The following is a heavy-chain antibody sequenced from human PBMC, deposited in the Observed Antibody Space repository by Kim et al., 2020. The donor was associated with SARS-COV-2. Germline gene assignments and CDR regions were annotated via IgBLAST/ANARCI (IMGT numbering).Heavy chain of an antibody. CDR1: GGSISSYY. CDR2: IYYSGST. D-gene: IGHD6-13*01. J-gene: IGHJ6*03. Sequence: SETLSLTCTVSGGSISSYYWSWIRQPPGKGLEWIGYIYYSGSTNYNPSLKSRVTISVDTSKNQFSLKLSSVTAADTAVYYCASGPIAAAGPPYYYYYMDVWGKGTTVTVSS. V-gene: IGHV4-59*01. CDR3: ASGPIAAAGPPYYYYYMDV.